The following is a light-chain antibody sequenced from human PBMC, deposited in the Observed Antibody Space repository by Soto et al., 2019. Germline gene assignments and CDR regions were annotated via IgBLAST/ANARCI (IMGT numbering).Light chain of an antibody. CDR1: SGDVGGYNY. V-gene: IGLV2-8*01. CDR3: SSHANSGV. J-gene: IGLJ3*02. Sequence: QAVVTQPPSASGSPGQSVAISCSGTSGDVGGYNYVSWYQQHPGKAPKLIIYEVDKRPSGVPDRFSGSKSGNTASLTVSGRQSEDEADYYCSSHANSGVFGGGTKLTVL. CDR2: EVD.